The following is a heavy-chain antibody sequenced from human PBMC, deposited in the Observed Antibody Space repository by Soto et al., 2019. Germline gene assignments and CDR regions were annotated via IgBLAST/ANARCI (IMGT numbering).Heavy chain of an antibody. J-gene: IGHJ6*02. D-gene: IGHD2-2*01. CDR3: ARRGSTSRYGMDV. CDR2: IYPGDSDT. Sequence: GWIRQPPGKAPEWLALIYPGDSDTRYSPSFQGQVTISADKSISTAYLQWSSLKASDTAMYYCARRGSTSRYGMDVWGQGTTVTVSS. V-gene: IGHV5-51*01.